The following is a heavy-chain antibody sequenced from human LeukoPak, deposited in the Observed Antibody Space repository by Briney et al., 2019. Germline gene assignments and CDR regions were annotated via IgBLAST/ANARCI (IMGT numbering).Heavy chain of an antibody. J-gene: IGHJ4*02. CDR3: AKDPDYYDKRVY. Sequence: PGGSLRLSCAASGFTFSSYSMHWVRQAPGKGLEWVTFIRYDGSNKYYADAVKGRFTISRENSKNTLSLQMNSLRTEDTAVYYCAKDPDYYDKRVYWGQGTLVTVSS. D-gene: IGHD3-22*01. CDR1: GFTFSSYS. CDR2: IRYDGSNK. V-gene: IGHV3-30*02.